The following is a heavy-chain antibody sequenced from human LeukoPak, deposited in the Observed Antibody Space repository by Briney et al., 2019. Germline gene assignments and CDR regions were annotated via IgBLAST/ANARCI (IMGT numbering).Heavy chain of an antibody. J-gene: IGHJ5*02. Sequence: GESLKISCQGSGYSFNTYWIVWVRQMPGKGLECMGTIYPDDSRTRYSPSFQGQVTISADRSISTAYLQWSSLKASDTAMYYCARLPREYSGETCSSWFDPWGRGTLVTVSS. CDR1: GYSFNTYW. CDR3: ARLPREYSGETCSSWFDP. V-gene: IGHV5-51*01. D-gene: IGHD5-12*01. CDR2: IYPDDSRT.